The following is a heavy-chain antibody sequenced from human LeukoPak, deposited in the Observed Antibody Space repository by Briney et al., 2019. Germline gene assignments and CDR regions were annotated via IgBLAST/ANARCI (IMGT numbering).Heavy chain of an antibody. D-gene: IGHD3-10*01. J-gene: IGHJ4*02. V-gene: IGHV3-23*01. CDR1: GFTFRSYA. Sequence: PGGSLRLSCAASGFTFRSYAMTWVRQAPGKGLEWVSLIRGTGANTFYADSVKGRFTISRDNSKNTLFLQMNSLRVDDTAVYYCAKRLDYGSGSFDYWGQGTLVTVSS. CDR3: AKRLDYGSGSFDY. CDR2: IRGTGANT.